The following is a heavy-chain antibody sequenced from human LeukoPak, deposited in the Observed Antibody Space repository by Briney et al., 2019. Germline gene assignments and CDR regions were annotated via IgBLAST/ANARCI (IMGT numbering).Heavy chain of an antibody. Sequence: GGSLGLSCAASGFTFSSYWMSWVRQAPGKGLEWVANIKQDGSEKYYVDSAKGRFTISRDNAKNSLYLQMNSLRAEDTAVYYCASPGTAYYYYMDVWGKGTTVTVSS. CDR2: IKQDGSEK. D-gene: IGHD5-18*01. CDR3: ASPGTAYYYYMDV. CDR1: GFTFSSYW. J-gene: IGHJ6*03. V-gene: IGHV3-7*01.